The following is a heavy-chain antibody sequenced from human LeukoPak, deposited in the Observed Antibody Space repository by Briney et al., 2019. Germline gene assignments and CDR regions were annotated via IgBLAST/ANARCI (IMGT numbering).Heavy chain of an antibody. Sequence: ASVTVSCTASGYTFTSYGISWVRQAPGQGLEWMGIINPSGGSTSYAQKFQGRVTMTRDTSTSTVYMELSSLRSEDTAVYYCARDLLGTIDYWGQGTLVTVSS. V-gene: IGHV1-46*01. D-gene: IGHD1-14*01. CDR1: GYTFTSYG. J-gene: IGHJ4*02. CDR3: ARDLLGTIDY. CDR2: INPSGGST.